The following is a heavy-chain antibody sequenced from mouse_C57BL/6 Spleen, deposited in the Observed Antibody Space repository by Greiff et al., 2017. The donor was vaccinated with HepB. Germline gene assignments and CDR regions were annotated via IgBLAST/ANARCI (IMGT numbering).Heavy chain of an antibody. CDR3: TGAGGAWFAY. V-gene: IGHV1-15*01. D-gene: IGHD4-1*01. CDR1: GYTFTDYE. J-gene: IGHJ3*01. CDR2: IDPETGGT. Sequence: VQLQQSGAELVRPGASVTLSCKASGYTFTDYEMHWVKQTPVHGLEWIGAIDPETGGTAYNQKFKGKAILTADKSSSTAYMELRSLTSEDSAVYYCTGAGGAWFAYWGQGTLVTVSA.